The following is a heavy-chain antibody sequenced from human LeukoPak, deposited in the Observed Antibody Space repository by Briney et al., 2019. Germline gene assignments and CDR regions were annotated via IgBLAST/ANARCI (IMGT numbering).Heavy chain of an antibody. V-gene: IGHV4-59*12. CDR3: ARDGWSSAFDI. CDR1: GGSIRSYH. D-gene: IGHD2-15*01. J-gene: IGHJ3*02. CDR2: IYYSGST. Sequence: SETLSLTCTVSGGSIRSYHWHWIRQPPEKGLEWIGYIYYSGSTYYNPSLKSRVTISVDRSKNQFSLKLSSVTAADTAVYYCARDGWSSAFDIWGQGTMVTVSS.